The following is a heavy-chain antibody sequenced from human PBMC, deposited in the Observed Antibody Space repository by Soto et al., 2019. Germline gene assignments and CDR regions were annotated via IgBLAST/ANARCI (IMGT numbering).Heavy chain of an antibody. CDR3: ASPNSGSYLGYYYGMDV. CDR2: IHYSGRT. V-gene: IGHV4-59*08. Sequence: PSETLSLTCTVSGGSISSYYWSWIRQHPGKGLEWIGNIHYSGRTYYNPSLESRVTLSVDTSKNQFSLKLSSVTAADTAVYYCASPNSGSYLGYYYGMDVWGQGTTVTVSS. J-gene: IGHJ6*02. CDR1: GGSISSYY. D-gene: IGHD1-26*01.